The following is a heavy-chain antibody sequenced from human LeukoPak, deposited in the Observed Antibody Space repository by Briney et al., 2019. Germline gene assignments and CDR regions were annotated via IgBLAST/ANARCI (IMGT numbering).Heavy chain of an antibody. CDR1: GGSFSGYY. J-gene: IGHJ4*02. CDR3: ARGRNYYDSRWDFDY. V-gene: IGHV4-34*01. D-gene: IGHD3-22*01. CDR2: INHSGST. Sequence: PSETLSLTCAVYGGSFSGYYWSWIRQPPGKGLEWIGEINHSGSTNYNPSLKSRVTISVDTSKNQFSLKLSSVTAADTAVYYCARGRNYYDSRWDFDYWGQGTLVIVSS.